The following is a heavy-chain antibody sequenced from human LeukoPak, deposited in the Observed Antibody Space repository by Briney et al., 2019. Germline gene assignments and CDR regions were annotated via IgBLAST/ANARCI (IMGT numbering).Heavy chain of an antibody. CDR3: ARPTKNESSALEY. CDR2: MNPISGNA. J-gene: IGHJ4*02. V-gene: IGHV1-8*03. D-gene: IGHD3-10*01. Sequence: ASVKVSCKASGYNFINYDINWVRQAPGQGLEWMGWMNPISGNAGFAQRFQGRVSYSRSISMRTAYMDLNGLTSDDTAVYYCARPTKNESSALEYWGRGTLVTVSS. CDR1: GYNFINYD.